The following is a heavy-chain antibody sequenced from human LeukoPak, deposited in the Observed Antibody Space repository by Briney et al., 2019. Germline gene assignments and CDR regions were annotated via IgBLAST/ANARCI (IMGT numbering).Heavy chain of an antibody. CDR2: IIPIFGTA. V-gene: IGHV1-69*13. Sequence: SVKVSCKASGYTFTSYDINWVRQATGQGLEWMGGIIPIFGTANYAQKFQGRVTITADESTSTAYMELSSLRSEDTAVYYCARDSITMVRGVWRLIGPGGHYWGQGTLVTVSS. J-gene: IGHJ4*02. D-gene: IGHD3-10*01. CDR3: ARDSITMVRGVWRLIGPGGHY. CDR1: GYTFTSYD.